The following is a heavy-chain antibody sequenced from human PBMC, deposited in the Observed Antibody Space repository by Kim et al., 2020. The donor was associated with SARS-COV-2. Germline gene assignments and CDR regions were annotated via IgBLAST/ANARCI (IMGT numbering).Heavy chain of an antibody. V-gene: IGHV3-11*01. CDR3: ARDRPCSSTSCYHYYYYGMDV. CDR1: GFTFSDYY. CDR2: ISSSGSTI. D-gene: IGHD2-2*01. Sequence: GGSLRLSCAASGFTFSDYYMSWIRQAPGKGLEWVSYISSSGSTIYYADSVKGRFTISRDNAKNSLYLQMNSLRAEDTAVYYCARDRPCSSTSCYHYYYYGMDVWGQGTTVTVSS. J-gene: IGHJ6*02.